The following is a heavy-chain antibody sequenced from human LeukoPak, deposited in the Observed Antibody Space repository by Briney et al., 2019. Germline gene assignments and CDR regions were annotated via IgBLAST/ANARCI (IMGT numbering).Heavy chain of an antibody. Sequence: GGSLRLSCAASGFIVSINYMSWVRQAPGKGLEWVSVIYSGGTTYYADSVKGRFTISRDNSKNTLYLQMNSLRVEDTAIYYCAGNYEILTGYYDDDGFDIWGQGTKVTVSS. J-gene: IGHJ3*02. V-gene: IGHV3-53*01. CDR1: GFIVSINY. CDR3: AGNYEILTGYYDDDGFDI. D-gene: IGHD3-9*01. CDR2: IYSGGTT.